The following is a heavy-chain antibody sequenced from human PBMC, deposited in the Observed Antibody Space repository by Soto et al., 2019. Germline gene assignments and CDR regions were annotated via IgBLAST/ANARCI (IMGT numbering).Heavy chain of an antibody. D-gene: IGHD5-18*01. CDR1: GYTFTSYG. CDR2: ISAYNGNT. Sequence: ASVKVSCTASGYTFTSYGISWVRQAPGQGLEWMGWISAYNGNTNYAQKLQGRVTMTTDTSTSTAYMELRSLRSDDTAVYYCARVESECSYGYGQVHYYYDMDVWGQGTTVTVSS. CDR3: ARVESECSYGYGQVHYYYDMDV. J-gene: IGHJ6*02. V-gene: IGHV1-18*01.